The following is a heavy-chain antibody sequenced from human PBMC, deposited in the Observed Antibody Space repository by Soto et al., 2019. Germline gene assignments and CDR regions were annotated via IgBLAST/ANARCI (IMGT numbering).Heavy chain of an antibody. CDR1: GFTFSNYG. CDR2: IWYDGSNK. J-gene: IGHJ4*02. D-gene: IGHD3-9*01. V-gene: IGHV3-33*01. Sequence: QVQLVESGGGVVQPGRSLRLSCAASGFTFSNYGMHWVRQAPGKGLEWVAVIWYDGSNKYYADSVKGRFTLSRDNSKNTLYLQMNSRRAEDTAVYYCARAGNDILTGSFDYWGQGTLVTVSS. CDR3: ARAGNDILTGSFDY.